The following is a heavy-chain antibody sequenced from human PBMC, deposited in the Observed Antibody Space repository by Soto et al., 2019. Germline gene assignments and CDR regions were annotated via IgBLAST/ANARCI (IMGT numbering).Heavy chain of an antibody. CDR2: ISSSSSTI. J-gene: IGHJ4*02. CDR1: GFTFSSYS. Sequence: PGGSLRLSCAASGFTFSSYSMNWVRQAPGKGLEWVSYISSSSSTIYYADSVKGRFTISRDNAKNSLYLQMNSLIDEDTAVYYCARSPYYYDSSNYYGYWGQGTLVTVSS. CDR3: ARSPYYYDSSNYYGY. D-gene: IGHD3-22*01. V-gene: IGHV3-48*02.